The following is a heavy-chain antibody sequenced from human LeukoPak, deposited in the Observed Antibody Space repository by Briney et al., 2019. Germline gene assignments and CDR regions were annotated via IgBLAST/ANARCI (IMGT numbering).Heavy chain of an antibody. V-gene: IGHV4-4*09. CDR1: SGFFSSYY. CDR3: AGATDYYDSSFYFDY. CDR2: IYTSGST. J-gene: IGHJ4*02. D-gene: IGHD3-22*01. Sequence: PSETLSLTCVVHSGFFSSYYWSWIRQPPGKGLEWIGYIYTSGSTNYNPSLKSRVTISVDTSKNQFSLKLSSVTAADTAVYYCAGATDYYDSSFYFDYWGQGTLVTVSS.